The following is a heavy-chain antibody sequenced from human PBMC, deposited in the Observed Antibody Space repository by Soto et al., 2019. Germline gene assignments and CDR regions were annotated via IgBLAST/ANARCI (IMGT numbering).Heavy chain of an antibody. V-gene: IGHV3-15*01. CDR1: GFTFSNAW. CDR3: TTTRITMGRGVL. J-gene: IGHJ4*02. Sequence: EVQLVESGGGLVKPGGSLRLSCAASGFTFSNAWMSWVRQAPGKGLEWVGRIKSKTDGGTTDYAAPVKGRFTISRDDSKSTLYLQMNSLKTEDTAVYYCTTTRITMGRGVLWGQGTLVTVSS. CDR2: IKSKTDGGTT. D-gene: IGHD3-10*01.